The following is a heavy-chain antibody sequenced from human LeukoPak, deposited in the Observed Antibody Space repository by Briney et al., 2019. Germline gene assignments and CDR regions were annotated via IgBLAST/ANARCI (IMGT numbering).Heavy chain of an antibody. J-gene: IGHJ6*03. Sequence: PGGSLRLSCAASGFTFSSYAMSWVRQAPGKGLEWVSAISGSGGSTYYADSVKGRFTISRDNSKNTLYLQMNSLRAEDTAVCYCAKASPPQSGSSWSLYYYYYYYMDVWGKGTTVTVSS. D-gene: IGHD6-13*01. CDR2: ISGSGGST. V-gene: IGHV3-23*01. CDR1: GFTFSSYA. CDR3: AKASPPQSGSSWSLYYYYYYYMDV.